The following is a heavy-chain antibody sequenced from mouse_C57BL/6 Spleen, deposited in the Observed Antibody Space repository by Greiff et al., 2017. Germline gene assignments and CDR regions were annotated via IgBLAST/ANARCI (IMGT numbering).Heavy chain of an antibody. J-gene: IGHJ4*01. D-gene: IGHD2-4*01. V-gene: IGHV10-3*01. CDR3: VRSLRGIYYDYDGDAMDY. CDR1: GFTFNTYA. CDR2: IRSKSSNYAT. Sequence: EVKVVESGGGLVQPKGSLKLSCAASGFTFNTYAMHWVRQAPGTGLEWVARIRSKSSNYATYYADSVKDRFTISRDDSQSMLYLQMNNLKTEDTAMYYCVRSLRGIYYDYDGDAMDYWGQGTSVTVSS.